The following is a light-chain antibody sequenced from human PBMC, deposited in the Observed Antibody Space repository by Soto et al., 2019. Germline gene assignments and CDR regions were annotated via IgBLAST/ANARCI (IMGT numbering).Light chain of an antibody. CDR1: QSVSTY. V-gene: IGKV3-11*01. Sequence: EIVLTQSPATLSLSPGERATLSCRASQSVSTYLAWYQQKPGQAPRLLIYDAFNRATGVPARFSGSRSGTDFTLTISSLEPEDFAVYYCQQRGDWPPITFGQGTRLEIK. CDR3: QQRGDWPPIT. J-gene: IGKJ5*01. CDR2: DAF.